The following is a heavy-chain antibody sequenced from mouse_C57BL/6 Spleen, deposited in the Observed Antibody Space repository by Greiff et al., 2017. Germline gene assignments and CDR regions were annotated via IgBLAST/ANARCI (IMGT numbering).Heavy chain of an antibody. Sequence: VQLQQPGAELVKPGASVKLSCKASGYTFTSYWMQWVKQRPGQGLEWIGEIDPSDSYTNYNQKFKGKATLTVDTSSSTAYMQLSSLTSEDSAVYYSARGYYGSSSAWFAYWGQGTLVTVSA. CDR3: ARGYYGSSSAWFAY. CDR1: GYTFTSYW. J-gene: IGHJ3*01. V-gene: IGHV1-50*01. CDR2: IDPSDSYT. D-gene: IGHD1-1*01.